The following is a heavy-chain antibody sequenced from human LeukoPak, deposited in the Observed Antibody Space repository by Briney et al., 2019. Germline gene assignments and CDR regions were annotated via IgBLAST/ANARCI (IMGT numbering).Heavy chain of an antibody. D-gene: IGHD3-9*01. J-gene: IGHJ4*02. CDR3: ASGGLVSRYLDN. Sequence: PSETLSLTCAVSGGSITSSTYWSWVSRPPGEGVEWSGTVYYRGSTNPNPSLKSRLTMSVDESKHEFSLRVTAVTAADTAVYYCASGGLVSRYLDNWGQGALVNVSP. V-gene: IGHV4-61*05. CDR1: GGSITSSTY. CDR2: VYYRGST.